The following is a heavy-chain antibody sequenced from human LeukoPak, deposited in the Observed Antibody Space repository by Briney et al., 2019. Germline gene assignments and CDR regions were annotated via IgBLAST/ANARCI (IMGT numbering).Heavy chain of an antibody. D-gene: IGHD6-19*01. Sequence: ASVKVSCKASEYTFTSYYMHWVRQAPGQGLEWMGIINPSGGSTSYAQKFQGRVTMTRDTSTSTVYMELSSLRSEDTAVYYCVYFRGWQTVDYWGQGTLVTVSS. J-gene: IGHJ4*02. CDR2: INPSGGST. CDR3: VYFRGWQTVDY. V-gene: IGHV1-46*01. CDR1: EYTFTSYY.